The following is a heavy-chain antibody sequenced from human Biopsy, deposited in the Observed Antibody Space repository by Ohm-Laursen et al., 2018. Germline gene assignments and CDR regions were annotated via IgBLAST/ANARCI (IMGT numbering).Heavy chain of an antibody. Sequence: SLRLSCTATGFAFNLYEMNWVRQAPGKGMEWISYIYGGGSPVSYADSVKGRFTISRDNAQNSLYLHMNSLRAEDTAVYYCARLNSGTYDASDLWGQGTIVIGSS. CDR2: IYGGGSPV. J-gene: IGHJ3*01. CDR3: ARLNSGTYDASDL. D-gene: IGHD1-26*01. CDR1: GFAFNLYE. V-gene: IGHV3-48*03.